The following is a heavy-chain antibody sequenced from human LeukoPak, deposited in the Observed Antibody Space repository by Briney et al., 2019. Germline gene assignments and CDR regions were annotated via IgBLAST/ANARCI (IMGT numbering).Heavy chain of an antibody. CDR1: GGSISSYY. Sequence: SETLSLTCTVSGGSISSYYWSWIRQPPGKGLEWIGYIYYSGSTNYNPSLKSRVTISVDTSKNQFSLKLSSVTAADTAVYYCARLITIIGYGMDVWGQGTTVTVSS. CDR2: IYYSGST. V-gene: IGHV4-59*01. CDR3: ARLITIIGYGMDV. J-gene: IGHJ6*02. D-gene: IGHD3-22*01.